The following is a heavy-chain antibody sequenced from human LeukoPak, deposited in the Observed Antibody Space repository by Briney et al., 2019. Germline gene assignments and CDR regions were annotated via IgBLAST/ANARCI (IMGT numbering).Heavy chain of an antibody. Sequence: PGGSLRLSCAASGFTFSSYEMNWVRQAPGKGLEWVSYISSSGSTIYYADSVKGRFTISRDNAKNSLYLQMNSLRAEDTAVYYCAITKAYDYVWGSYRPLDYWGQGTLVTVSS. CDR3: AITKAYDYVWGSYRPLDY. V-gene: IGHV3-48*03. CDR2: ISSSGSTI. J-gene: IGHJ4*02. D-gene: IGHD3-16*02. CDR1: GFTFSSYE.